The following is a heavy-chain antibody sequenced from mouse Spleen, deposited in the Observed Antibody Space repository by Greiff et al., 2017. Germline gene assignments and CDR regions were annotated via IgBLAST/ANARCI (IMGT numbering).Heavy chain of an antibody. J-gene: IGHJ4*01. Sequence: EVKLMESGPELVKPGASVKISCKASGYTFTDYNMHWVKQSHGKSLEWIGYIYPYNGGTGYNQKFKSKATLTVDNSSSTAYMELRSLTSEDSAVYYCARTGYMIIYYAMDYWGQGTSVTVSS. V-gene: IGHV1S29*02. CDR1: GYTFTDYN. CDR3: ARTGYMIIYYAMDY. D-gene: IGHD2-3*01. CDR2: IYPYNGGT.